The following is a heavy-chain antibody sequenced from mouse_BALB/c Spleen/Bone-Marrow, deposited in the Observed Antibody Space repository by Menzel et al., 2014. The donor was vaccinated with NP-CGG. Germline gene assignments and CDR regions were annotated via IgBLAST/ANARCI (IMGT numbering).Heavy chain of an antibody. CDR2: IDPANGNT. D-gene: IGHD2-1*01. J-gene: IGHJ1*01. CDR1: GFNIKDTY. V-gene: IGHV14-3*02. CDR3: AREYYGNYAWYFDV. Sequence: EVQLVESGAELVKPEASAKLSCTASGFNIKDTYMNWVKQRPEQGLEWIGRIDPANGNTKYDPKFQGKATITADTSSNTAYLQLSSLTSEDTAVYYCAREYYGNYAWYFDVWGAGTTVTVSS.